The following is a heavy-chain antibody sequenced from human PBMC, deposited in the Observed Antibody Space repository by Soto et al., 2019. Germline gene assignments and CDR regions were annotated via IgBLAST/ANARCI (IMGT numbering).Heavy chain of an antibody. V-gene: IGHV4-30-2*01. Sequence: QLQLQESGSGLVKPSQTLSLTCAVSGGSISSGGYSWSWIRQPPGKGLEWIGYIYHSGSTYYNPSLKTRVTIPVDRTKTTFALKLSSVTAADTAVYYLARGRDCSGGSCYSYYFDYWGQGTLVTVSS. CDR3: ARGRDCSGGSCYSYYFDY. CDR2: IYHSGST. D-gene: IGHD2-15*01. CDR1: GGSISSGGYS. J-gene: IGHJ4*02.